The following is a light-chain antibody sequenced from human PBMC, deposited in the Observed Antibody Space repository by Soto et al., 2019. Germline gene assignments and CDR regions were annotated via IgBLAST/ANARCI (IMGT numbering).Light chain of an antibody. CDR3: QQASSFPPT. CDR1: QSVSNF. J-gene: IGKJ5*01. V-gene: IGKV3-11*01. Sequence: EIVLTQSPATLSLSPWESATLSCRASQSVSNFLAWYQQIPGQAPSLLIYDASNRATGIPARFSGSGSGTDFTLTISSLEPEDFATYYCQQASSFPPTFGQGTRLEIK. CDR2: DAS.